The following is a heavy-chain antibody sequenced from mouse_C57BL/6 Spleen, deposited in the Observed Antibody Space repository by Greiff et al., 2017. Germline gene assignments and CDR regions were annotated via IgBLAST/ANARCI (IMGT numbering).Heavy chain of an antibody. J-gene: IGHJ2*01. CDR1: GYTFTDYY. CDR3: ARNDGYYGDY. CDR2: IYPGSGNT. V-gene: IGHV1-76*01. Sequence: VQLQQSGAELVRPGASVKLSCKASGYTFTDYYINWVKQRPGQGLEWIARIYPGSGNTYYNEKFKGKATLTAEKSSSTAYMQLSSLTSEDSAVYFCARNDGYYGDYWGQGTTLTVSS. D-gene: IGHD2-3*01.